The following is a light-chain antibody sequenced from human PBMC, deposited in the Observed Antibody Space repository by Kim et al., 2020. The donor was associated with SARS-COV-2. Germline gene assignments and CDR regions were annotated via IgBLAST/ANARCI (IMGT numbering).Light chain of an antibody. CDR1: QGIGTA. CDR2: RAF. CDR3: QQFFDYPRT. J-gene: IGKJ1*01. V-gene: IGKV1D-13*01. Sequence: ASVGDRVTITCRANQGIGTALALYRQQPGNAPNLLIFRAFTLATGVPSRFSGSGSGTDFTLTINCLQPEDFATFYCQQFFDYPRTFGQGTKVDIK.